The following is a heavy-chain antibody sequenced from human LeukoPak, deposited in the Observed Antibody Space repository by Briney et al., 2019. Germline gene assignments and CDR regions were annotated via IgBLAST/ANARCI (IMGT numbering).Heavy chain of an antibody. D-gene: IGHD2-2*01. CDR3: AKTSKGCSSTSCYGPRFDP. Sequence: GGSLRLSCAASGFTFSSYAMSWVRQAPGKGLEWFSAISGSGGSTYYADSVKGRFTISRDNSKNTLYLQMNSLRAEDTAVYYCAKTSKGCSSTSCYGPRFDPWGQGTLVTVSS. J-gene: IGHJ5*02. V-gene: IGHV3-23*01. CDR1: GFTFSSYA. CDR2: ISGSGGST.